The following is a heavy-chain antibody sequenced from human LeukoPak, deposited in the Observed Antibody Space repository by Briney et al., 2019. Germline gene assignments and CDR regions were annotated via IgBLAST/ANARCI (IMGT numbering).Heavy chain of an antibody. CDR2: INHSGST. CDR3: ARVYSGYDSESDY. J-gene: IGHJ4*02. V-gene: IGHV4-34*01. D-gene: IGHD5-12*01. CDR1: GGSFSNYY. Sequence: SETLSLTCAVYGGSFSNYYWSWIRQPPGKGLEWIGEINHSGSTNYNPSLQSRVTISVDKSKNQVSLKLNSVTAADTAVYYCARVYSGYDSESDYWGQGTLVTVSS.